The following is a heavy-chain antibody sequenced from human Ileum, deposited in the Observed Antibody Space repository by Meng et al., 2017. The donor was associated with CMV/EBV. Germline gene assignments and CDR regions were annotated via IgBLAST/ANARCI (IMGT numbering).Heavy chain of an antibody. CDR2: VSCDGST. CDR1: RRGDCS. CDR3: AREPYYGSNSRGWFDP. J-gene: IGHJ5*02. Sequence: RRGDCSGGWNREQRRGGLERGRYVSCDGSTYDSPYLKSRLTISLDTSRNKFYINLSSVTAADTAVYYCAREPYYGSNSRGWFDPWGQGTLVTVSS. D-gene: IGHD4-23*01. V-gene: IGHV4-31*02.